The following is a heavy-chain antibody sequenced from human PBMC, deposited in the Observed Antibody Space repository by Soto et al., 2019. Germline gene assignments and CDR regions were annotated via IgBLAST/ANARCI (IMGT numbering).Heavy chain of an antibody. D-gene: IGHD2-15*01. J-gene: IGHJ4*02. CDR3: ARTSAWTGPRKYYFDY. Sequence: QVQLQESGPGLVKPSQTLSLTCTVSGGSIGSGGYYWSWIRQHPGKGLEWIGYIYYSGSTYYNPSLKSRVNISVDTSKNQFSLKLNSVTAADTAVYYCARTSAWTGPRKYYFDYWGQRTQVTVSS. V-gene: IGHV4-31*03. CDR2: IYYSGST. CDR1: GGSIGSGGYY.